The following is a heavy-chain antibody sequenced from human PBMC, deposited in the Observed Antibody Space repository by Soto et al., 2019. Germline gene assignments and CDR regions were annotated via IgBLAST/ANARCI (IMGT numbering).Heavy chain of an antibody. J-gene: IGHJ4*02. Sequence: GGSLRLSCAASGLTFSGSAMHCVRQASGKGLEWVGRIRSKVNSYATEYAASVKGRFTISRDDSKNTAYLQMNSLKTEDTAVYYCTRHADLGYCSSTSCYDFDYWGQGTLVTVSS. CDR3: TRHADLGYCSSTSCYDFDY. V-gene: IGHV3-73*01. D-gene: IGHD2-2*01. CDR1: GLTFSGSA. CDR2: IRSKVNSYAT.